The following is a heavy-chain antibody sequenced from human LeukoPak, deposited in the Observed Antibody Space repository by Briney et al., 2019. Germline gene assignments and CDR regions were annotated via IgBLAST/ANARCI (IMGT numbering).Heavy chain of an antibody. CDR1: GYPFSDYY. CDR3: ARLSAL. V-gene: IGHV1-2*02. CDR2: IDPKNGDT. J-gene: IGHJ4*02. Sequence: ASVKVSCKTSGYPFSDYYIHWIQQASGQGLESMGWIDPKNGDTKYAQRSQGRLTISVDTSIDTVYMELSSLRYDDTAVYYCARLSALWGQGTLVTVSS.